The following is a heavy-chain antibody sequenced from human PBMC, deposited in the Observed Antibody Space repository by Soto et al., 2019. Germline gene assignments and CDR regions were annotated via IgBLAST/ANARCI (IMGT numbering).Heavy chain of an antibody. CDR1: GFTFSTYW. CDR2: INEDGTVK. D-gene: IGHD2-15*01. J-gene: IGHJ4*02. Sequence: EVQLVESGGGLVQPGGSLRLSCAASGFTFSTYWMTWVRQAPGRGLEWVANINEDGTVKGYADSVKGRFVISRDNATNSLNLQMTSLRAADSAVYYRARDIPRGACYRAYWGQGTLVTVSS. V-gene: IGHV3-7*01. CDR3: ARDIPRGACYRAY.